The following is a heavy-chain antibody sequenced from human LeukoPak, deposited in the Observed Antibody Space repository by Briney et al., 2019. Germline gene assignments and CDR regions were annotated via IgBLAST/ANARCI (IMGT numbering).Heavy chain of an antibody. J-gene: IGHJ3*02. CDR1: GFTFSSYA. V-gene: IGHV3-30-3*01. Sequence: GGSLRLSCAASGFTFSSYAMHWVRQAPGKGLEWVAVRSYDGSNKYYADSVKGRFTISRDNSKNTLYLQMNSLRAEDTAVYYCARDKGSNGDSSSDPGAFDIWGQGTMVTVSS. CDR2: RSYDGSNK. D-gene: IGHD6-13*01. CDR3: ARDKGSNGDSSSDPGAFDI.